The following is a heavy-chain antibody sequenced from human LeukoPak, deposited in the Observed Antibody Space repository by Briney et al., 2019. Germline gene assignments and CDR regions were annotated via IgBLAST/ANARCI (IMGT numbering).Heavy chain of an antibody. Sequence: NPSETLSLTCTVSGGSISSSSYHWGWIRQPPGKGLEWIGSIYYSGSTYYNPSLKSRVTISVDTSKNQFSLKLSSVTAADTAVYYCARQGSSSADYWGQGTLVTVSS. D-gene: IGHD6-6*01. CDR1: GGSISSSSYH. V-gene: IGHV4-39*01. J-gene: IGHJ4*02. CDR3: ARQGSSSADY. CDR2: IYYSGST.